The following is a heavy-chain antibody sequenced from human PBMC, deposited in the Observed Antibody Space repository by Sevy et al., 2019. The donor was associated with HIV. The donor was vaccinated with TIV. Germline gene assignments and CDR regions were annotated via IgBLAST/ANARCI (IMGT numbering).Heavy chain of an antibody. CDR1: GFPFTNHG. CDR3: ARDREFYDHGEYGPTSAPDL. D-gene: IGHD4-17*01. Sequence: GGSLRLSCEASGFPFTNHGVHWVRQAPGKGLAWVALMWFDGSNKYCADSVKSRFTVSRDDSKNTLYLQMNSLRADDTAIYYCARDREFYDHGEYGPTSAPDLWGQGTLVTVSS. CDR2: MWFDGSNK. J-gene: IGHJ5*02. V-gene: IGHV3-33*08.